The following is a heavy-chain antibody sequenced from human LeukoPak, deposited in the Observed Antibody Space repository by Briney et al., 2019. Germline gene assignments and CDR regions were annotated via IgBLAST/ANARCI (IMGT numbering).Heavy chain of an antibody. D-gene: IGHD3-16*01. CDR2: FYTSGSP. CDR3: ARIGGITYFDY. J-gene: IGHJ4*02. V-gene: IGHV4-4*07. Sequence: SETLSLTCSVSGGYIGSYFWSWIRQPAGKELEYIGRFYTSGSPNYNPSLKSRVTMSVDTSKNQFSLRLSSVSPAGTAVYYCARIGGITYFDYWGQGILVTVPS. CDR1: GGYIGSYF.